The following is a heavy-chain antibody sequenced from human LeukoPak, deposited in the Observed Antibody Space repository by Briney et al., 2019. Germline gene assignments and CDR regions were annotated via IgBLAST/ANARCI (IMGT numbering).Heavy chain of an antibody. J-gene: IGHJ4*02. CDR1: GGSVSRGVYY. CDR3: AAADWESFYFDS. Sequence: SETLSLTCTVSGGSVSRGVYYWNRIRQHPGKGLEWIGFTSYSEGTYYNPSLMSRITISVDRSQNQFSLKMRDVTAADTAVYFCAAADWESFYFDSWGQGALVAVSS. D-gene: IGHD1-26*01. CDR2: TSYSEGT. V-gene: IGHV4-31*03.